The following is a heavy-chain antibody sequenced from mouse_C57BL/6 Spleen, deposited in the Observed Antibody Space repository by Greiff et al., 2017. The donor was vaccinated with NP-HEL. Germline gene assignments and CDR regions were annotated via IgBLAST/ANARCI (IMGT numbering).Heavy chain of an antibody. CDR3: ARSYHDY. CDR2: IYPGDGDT. V-gene: IGHV1-82*01. J-gene: IGHJ2*01. Sequence: QVQLKQSGPELVKPGASVKISCKASGYAFSSSWMNWVKQRPGKGLEWIGRIYPGDGDTNYNGKFKGKATLTADKSSSTAYMQLSSLASEDSAVYFCARSYHDYWGQGTTLTVSS. CDR1: GYAFSSSW. D-gene: IGHD2-10*01.